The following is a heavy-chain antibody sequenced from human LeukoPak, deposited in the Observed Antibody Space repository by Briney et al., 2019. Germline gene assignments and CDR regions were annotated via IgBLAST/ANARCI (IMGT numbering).Heavy chain of an antibody. CDR2: IYSGGRT. J-gene: IGHJ4*02. D-gene: IGHD3-22*01. V-gene: IGHV3-53*04. CDR1: GFTVSSNY. CDR3: AREGEYDDSSGYYTL. Sequence: GGSLRLSCAASGFTVSSNYMSWVRQAPGKGLEWVSVIYSGGRTYYADSVKGRFTISRHNSKNTLYLQMNSLRAEDTAVYYCAREGEYDDSSGYYTLWGQGTLVTVSS.